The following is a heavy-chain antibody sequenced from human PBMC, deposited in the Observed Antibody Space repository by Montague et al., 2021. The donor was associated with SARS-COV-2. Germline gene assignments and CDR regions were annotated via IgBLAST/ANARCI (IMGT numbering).Heavy chain of an antibody. Sequence: SETLSLTCTVSGGSISSGSYDWSWIRQPAGKGLEWIGYIYYSGSTNYNPSLKSRVTISVDTSKNQFSLKLSSVTAADTAVYYCARHGPFVVVTAIHDTFDIWGQGTMVTVSS. CDR3: ARHGPFVVVTAIHDTFDI. V-gene: IGHV4-61*10. D-gene: IGHD2-21*02. CDR1: GGSISSGSYD. J-gene: IGHJ3*02. CDR2: IYYSGST.